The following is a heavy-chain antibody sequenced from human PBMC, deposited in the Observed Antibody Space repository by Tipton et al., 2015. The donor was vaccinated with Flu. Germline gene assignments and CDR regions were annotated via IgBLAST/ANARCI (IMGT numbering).Heavy chain of an antibody. D-gene: IGHD4-11*01. Sequence: LRLSCAVSAYSISSGYYWGWIRQPPGKGLEWIGSIPHSGRTYYKPSLKSRVTMSLDTSENQLSLNLRFVTAADTAVYYCARRDYSNYVSEPKNWFDSWGQGTLVTVSS. CDR2: IPHSGRT. CDR1: AYSISSGYY. CDR3: ARRDYSNYVSEPKNWFDS. J-gene: IGHJ5*01. V-gene: IGHV4-38-2*01.